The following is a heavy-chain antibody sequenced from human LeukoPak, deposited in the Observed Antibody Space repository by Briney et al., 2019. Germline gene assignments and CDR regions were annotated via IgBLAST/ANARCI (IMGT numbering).Heavy chain of an antibody. CDR3: AAGVGGDF. J-gene: IGHJ4*02. D-gene: IGHD4-23*01. CDR2: ISRTSSSI. Sequence: GGSLRLSCAASGFTFSSYNMNWVRQAPGKGLEWVSSISRTSSSIYYADSVRGRFTMSRDNARNSLYLQMNSLRDEDSAVYYCAAGVGGDFWGQGTLVTVSS. V-gene: IGHV3-21*01. CDR1: GFTFSSYN.